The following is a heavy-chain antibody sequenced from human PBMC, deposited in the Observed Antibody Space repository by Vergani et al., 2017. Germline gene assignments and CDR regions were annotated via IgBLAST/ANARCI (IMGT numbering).Heavy chain of an antibody. Sequence: VQLQESGPGLVKPSETLSLTCTVSGGSISSYYWSWIRQPPGKGLEWVSVIYSGGSTYYADSVKGRFTISRDNAKNSLYLQMNSLRAEDTAVYYCARALRSLVVRDWGQGTLVTVSS. CDR3: ARALRSLVVRD. CDR1: GGSISSYY. D-gene: IGHD2-15*01. J-gene: IGHJ4*02. V-gene: IGHV3-53*01. CDR2: IYSGGST.